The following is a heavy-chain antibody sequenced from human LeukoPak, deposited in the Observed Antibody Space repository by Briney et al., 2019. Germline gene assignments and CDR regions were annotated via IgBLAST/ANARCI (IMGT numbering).Heavy chain of an antibody. D-gene: IGHD3-22*01. Sequence: GGSLRLSCTASGFSVRTTYMSWVRQAPGKGLEWVSVLYTGGGTDHADSVKGRFTISRDNSKNTLSLQMNSLRAEDTAIYYCTRSGYRHPYHFGSWGQGTLVTVSS. CDR1: GFSVRTTY. CDR2: LYTGGGT. V-gene: IGHV3-53*01. J-gene: IGHJ4*02. CDR3: TRSGYRHPYHFGS.